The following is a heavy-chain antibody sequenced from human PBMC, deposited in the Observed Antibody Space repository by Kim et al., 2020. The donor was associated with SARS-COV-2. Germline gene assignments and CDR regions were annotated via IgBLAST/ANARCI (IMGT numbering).Heavy chain of an antibody. J-gene: IGHJ6*02. V-gene: IGHV1-69*04. CDR3: ARAKGGPGGQQLVKYYYYGMDV. D-gene: IGHD6-13*01. CDR2: IIPILGIA. Sequence: SVKVSCKASGGTFSSYAISWVRQAPGQGLEWMGRIIPILGIANYAQKFQGRVTITADKSTSTAYMELSSLRSEDTAVYYCARAKGGPGGQQLVKYYYYGMDVWGQGTTVTVSS. CDR1: GGTFSSYA.